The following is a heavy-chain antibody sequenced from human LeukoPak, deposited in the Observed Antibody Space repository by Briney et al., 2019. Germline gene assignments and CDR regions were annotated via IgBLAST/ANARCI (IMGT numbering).Heavy chain of an antibody. J-gene: IGHJ4*02. CDR2: IKYSGIT. D-gene: IGHD3-16*02. Sequence: SETLSLTCTVSGGSISSGGYYWSWIRQHPGKGLEWIGYIKYSGITYYNPSLKSRLTISVDTFKNQFSLKLSSVTAADTAVYYCARASRLGELSLGYWGQGTLVTVSS. CDR3: ARASRLGELSLGY. CDR1: GGSISSGGYY. V-gene: IGHV4-31*03.